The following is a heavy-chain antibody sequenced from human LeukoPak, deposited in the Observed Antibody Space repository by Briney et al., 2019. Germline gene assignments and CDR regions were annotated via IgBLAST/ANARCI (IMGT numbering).Heavy chain of an antibody. D-gene: IGHD1-26*01. CDR3: ARGRAQWELLDHYFDY. CDR2: IIPIFGTA. V-gene: IGHV1-69*13. Sequence: GASVKVSCKASGGTFSSYAISWVRQAPGQGLEWMGGIIPIFGTANYAQKFQGRVTITADESTSTAYMELSSLRSEDTAVYYCARGRAQWELLDHYFDYWGQGTLVTVSS. CDR1: GGTFSSYA. J-gene: IGHJ4*02.